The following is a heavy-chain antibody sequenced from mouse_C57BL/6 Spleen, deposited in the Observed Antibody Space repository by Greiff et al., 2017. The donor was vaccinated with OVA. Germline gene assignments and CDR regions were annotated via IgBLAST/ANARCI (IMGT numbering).Heavy chain of an antibody. D-gene: IGHD1-1*01. Sequence: QVHVKQSGAELVRPGTSVKVSCKASGYAFTNYLIEWVKQRPGQGLEWIGVINPGSGGTNYNEKFKGKATLTADKSSSTAYMQLSSLTSEDSAVYFCARSTTVVARYFDVWGTGTTVTVSS. J-gene: IGHJ1*03. CDR2: INPGSGGT. CDR3: ARSTTVVARYFDV. V-gene: IGHV1-54*01. CDR1: GYAFTNYL.